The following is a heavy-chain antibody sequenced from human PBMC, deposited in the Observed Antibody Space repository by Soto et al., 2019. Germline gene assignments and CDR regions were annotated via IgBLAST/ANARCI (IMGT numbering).Heavy chain of an antibody. D-gene: IGHD6-13*01. CDR2: ISSSSSYI. Sequence: GGSLRLSCAASGFTFSSYSMNWVRQAPGKGLEWVSSISSSSSYIYYADSVKGRFTISRDNAKNSLYLQMNSLRAEDTAVYYCARPDSSWTDYYYGMDVWGQGTTVTVSS. J-gene: IGHJ6*02. CDR1: GFTFSSYS. CDR3: ARPDSSWTDYYYGMDV. V-gene: IGHV3-21*01.